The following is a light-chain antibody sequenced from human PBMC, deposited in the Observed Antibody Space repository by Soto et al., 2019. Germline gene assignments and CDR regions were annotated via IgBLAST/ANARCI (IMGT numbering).Light chain of an antibody. CDR1: QSISSW. Sequence: IPMTPTPSTLSPSVGDRVTITCRASQSISSWLAWYHQKPGKAPKLLIYDASSLESGVPSRFSGSGSGTEFTLTISSLQPDDFATYYCQQYNSYPWTFGQGTKVDIK. CDR3: QQYNSYPWT. V-gene: IGKV1-5*01. CDR2: DAS. J-gene: IGKJ1*01.